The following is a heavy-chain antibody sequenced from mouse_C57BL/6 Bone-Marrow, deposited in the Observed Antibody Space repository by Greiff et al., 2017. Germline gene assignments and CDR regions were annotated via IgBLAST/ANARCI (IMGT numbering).Heavy chain of an antibody. CDR1: GFNIKDYY. D-gene: IGHD2-3*01. J-gene: IGHJ4*01. CDR3: RWLLYAMDY. V-gene: IGHV14-1*01. CDR2: IDPEDGDT. Sequence: VQLQQSGAELVRPGASVKLSCTASGFNIKDYYMHWVKQRPEQGLEWIGRIDPEDGDTEYAPKFQGKGTMTEYTSSNTAYLQLSSLTSEDTAVYYCRWLLYAMDYWGQGTSVTVSS.